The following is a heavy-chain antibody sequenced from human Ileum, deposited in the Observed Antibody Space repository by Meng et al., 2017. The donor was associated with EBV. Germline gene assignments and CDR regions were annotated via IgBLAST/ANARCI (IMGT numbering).Heavy chain of an antibody. CDR2: IYYSGST. CDR1: GGSISSYY. V-gene: IGHV4-59*08. Sequence: VTRLGSGPGLLKPSEPFSLTCTVSGGSISSYYWSWIRQPPGKGLEWIGYIYYSGSTNYNPSLKSRVTISVDTSKNQFSLNLSSVTAADTAVYYCARGGWSLDYWGQGTLVTVSS. J-gene: IGHJ4*02. CDR3: ARGGWSLDY. D-gene: IGHD2-15*01.